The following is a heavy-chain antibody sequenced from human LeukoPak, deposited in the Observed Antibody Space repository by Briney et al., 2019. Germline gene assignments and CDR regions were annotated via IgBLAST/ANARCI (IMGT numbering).Heavy chain of an antibody. CDR1: GFTFSSYW. CDR3: ARGVVVAPRSAFDI. Sequence: GGSLRLSCAASGFTFSSYWRTWVRQAPGKGLEWVANINQDGSEKCYVDSVKGRFTISRDNAKNSLSLQMNSLRVEDTAVYYCARGVVVAPRSAFDIWGQGTMVTVSS. D-gene: IGHD2-2*01. V-gene: IGHV3-7*01. CDR2: INQDGSEK. J-gene: IGHJ3*02.